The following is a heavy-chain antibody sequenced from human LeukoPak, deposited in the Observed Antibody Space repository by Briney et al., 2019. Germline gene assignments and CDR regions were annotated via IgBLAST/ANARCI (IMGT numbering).Heavy chain of an antibody. CDR1: GFTFSSYS. V-gene: IGHV3-21*01. CDR2: IRSSSSYI. Sequence: PGGSLRLSCAASGFTFSSYSMNWVRQAPGKGLEWVSSIRSSSSYIYYADSVKGRFTISRDNAKNSLYLQMNSLRAEDTAVYYCARVMGVVVTATADYWGQGTLVTVSS. J-gene: IGHJ4*02. D-gene: IGHD2-21*02. CDR3: ARVMGVVVTATADY.